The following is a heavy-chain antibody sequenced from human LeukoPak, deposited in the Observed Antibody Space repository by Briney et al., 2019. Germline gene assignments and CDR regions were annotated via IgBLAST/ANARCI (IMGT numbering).Heavy chain of an antibody. CDR3: ARHAYSSSGRADY. D-gene: IGHD6-6*01. CDR1: GDSISSSSYY. J-gene: IGHJ4*02. Sequence: PSETLSLTCTVSGDSISSSSYYWGWIRQPPGKGLEWIRSIYYSGTTYYNPSLKSRVTISVDTSKNQFSLKLSSVTAADTAVYYCARHAYSSSGRADYWGQGTLVTVSS. V-gene: IGHV4-39*01. CDR2: IYYSGTT.